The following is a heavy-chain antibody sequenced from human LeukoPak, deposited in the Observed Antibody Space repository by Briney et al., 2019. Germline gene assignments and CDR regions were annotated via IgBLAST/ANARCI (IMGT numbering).Heavy chain of an antibody. J-gene: IGHJ4*02. Sequence: ASVTVSCKASGYTFTGYYMHWVRQAPGQGLEWMGWINPNSGGTNYAQKFQGRVTMTRDTSISTAYMELSRLRSDDTAVYYCERVSHSGYEDYGGQGTLVTVYS. CDR2: INPNSGGT. V-gene: IGHV1-2*02. D-gene: IGHD5-12*01. CDR3: ERVSHSGYEDY. CDR1: GYTFTGYY.